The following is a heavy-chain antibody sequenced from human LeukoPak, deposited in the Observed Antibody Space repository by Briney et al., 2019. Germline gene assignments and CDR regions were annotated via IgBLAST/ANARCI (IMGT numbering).Heavy chain of an antibody. Sequence: ASVKVSCKVSGYTLTELSMHWVRQAPGKGLEWMGGFDPEDGETIYAQKFQGRVTMTEDTSTDTAYMELSSLRSEDTAVYYCASLSDGYNFEAFDIWGQGTMVTVSS. CDR3: ASLSDGYNFEAFDI. CDR1: GYTLTELS. J-gene: IGHJ3*02. V-gene: IGHV1-24*01. D-gene: IGHD5-24*01. CDR2: FDPEDGET.